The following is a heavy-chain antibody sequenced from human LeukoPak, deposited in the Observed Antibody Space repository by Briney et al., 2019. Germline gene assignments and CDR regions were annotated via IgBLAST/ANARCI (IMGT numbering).Heavy chain of an antibody. CDR1: GGTFSSYA. J-gene: IGHJ4*02. CDR3: ASRLYCSNTRCRNFPFAY. Sequence: SVKDSCKASGGTFSSYAINWVRQAPGQRLEWMGGIIPIFGTANYAQKFQDRVTITADESTSTAYMELSSLRSEDTAIYYCASRLYCSNTRCRNFPFAYWGQGTLVTVSS. V-gene: IGHV1-69*13. D-gene: IGHD2-2*01. CDR2: IIPIFGTA.